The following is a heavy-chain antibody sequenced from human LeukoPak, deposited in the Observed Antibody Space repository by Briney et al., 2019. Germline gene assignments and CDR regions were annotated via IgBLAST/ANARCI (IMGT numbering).Heavy chain of an antibody. V-gene: IGHV3-21*01. D-gene: IGHD7-27*01. CDR2: ISSSSSYI. J-gene: IGHJ3*02. CDR1: GFTFSSYS. CDR3: ARRRLGPTGDKFDDAFDI. Sequence: GGSLRLSRAASGFTFSSYSMNWVRQAPGKGLEWVSSISSSSSYIYYADSVEGRFTISRDNAKNSLYLQMNSLRAEDTAVCYCARRRLGPTGDKFDDAFDIWGQGTMVTVSS.